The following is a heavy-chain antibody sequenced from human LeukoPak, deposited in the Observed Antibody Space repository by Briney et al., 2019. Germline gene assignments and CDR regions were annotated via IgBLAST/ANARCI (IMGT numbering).Heavy chain of an antibody. CDR2: IYHSGST. D-gene: IGHD2-2*01. J-gene: IGHJ5*02. V-gene: IGHV4-38-2*01. Sequence: SETLSLTCAVSSYSISSGYYWGWIRQPPGKGLEWIASIYHSGSTYYNPSLKSRVTISVDTSKNQFSLKLSSVTAADTAVYYCARLYCSSTSCFGFLDYRFDPWGQGTLVTVSS. CDR1: SYSISSGYY. CDR3: ARLYCSSTSCFGFLDYRFDP.